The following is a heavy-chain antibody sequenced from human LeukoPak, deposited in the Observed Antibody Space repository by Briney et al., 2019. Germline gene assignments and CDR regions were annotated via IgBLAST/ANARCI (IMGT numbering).Heavy chain of an antibody. CDR3: GRLRSIGASGHDASDM. J-gene: IGHJ3*02. D-gene: IGHD6-25*01. CDR2: ISTYNGLT. Sequence: ASVKISCKASGYPFINRAISWVRQAPGEGLEWVGWISTYNGLTNSAQNFQGRLTLTTDTSTSTAYMELRSLRSDDTALYFCGRLRSIGASGHDASDMWGQGTMVTASS. CDR1: GYPFINRA. V-gene: IGHV1-18*01.